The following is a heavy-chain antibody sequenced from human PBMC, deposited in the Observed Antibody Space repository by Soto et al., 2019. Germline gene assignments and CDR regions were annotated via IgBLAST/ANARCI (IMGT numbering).Heavy chain of an antibody. CDR3: AATVRPSASTDY. Sequence: SVKVSCKASGFTFTSSAVQWVRQARGQRLEWIGWIVVGSGNTNYAQKFQERVTITRDMSTSTAYMELSSLRSEDTAVYYCAATVRPSASTDYWGQGTLVTVSS. CDR1: GFTFTSSA. CDR2: IVVGSGNT. D-gene: IGHD4-4*01. V-gene: IGHV1-58*01. J-gene: IGHJ4*02.